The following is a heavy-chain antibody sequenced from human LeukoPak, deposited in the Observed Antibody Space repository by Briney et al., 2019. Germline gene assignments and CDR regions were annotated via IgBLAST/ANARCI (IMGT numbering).Heavy chain of an antibody. D-gene: IGHD3-10*01. V-gene: IGHV5-10-1*01. CDR1: GYSFTSYW. J-gene: IGHJ3*02. CDR2: IDPSDSYT. CDR3: ARPGLLWFGELLLDAFDI. Sequence: GESLKISCKGSGYSFTSYWISWVRQMPGTGLEWMGRIDPSDSYTNYSPSFQGHVTISADKSISTAYLQWSSLKASDTAMYYCARPGLLWFGELLLDAFDIWGQGTMVTVSS.